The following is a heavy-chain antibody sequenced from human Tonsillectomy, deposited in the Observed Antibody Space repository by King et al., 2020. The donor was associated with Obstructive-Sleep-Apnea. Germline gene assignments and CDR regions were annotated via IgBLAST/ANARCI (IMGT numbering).Heavy chain of an antibody. D-gene: IGHD3-10*01. CDR1: GGSISSSSYY. CDR3: ARDDGEVLAGGYFDY. V-gene: IGHV4-39*07. J-gene: IGHJ4*02. Sequence: LQLQESGPGLVKPSETLSLTCNVSGGSISSSSYYWGWIRQPPGKGLEWIASIYYSGSTYYNPSLKSRGTISVDTSKNQFSLKLTSVTAADTAVYYCARDDGEVLAGGYFDYWGQGTLVTVSS. CDR2: IYYSGST.